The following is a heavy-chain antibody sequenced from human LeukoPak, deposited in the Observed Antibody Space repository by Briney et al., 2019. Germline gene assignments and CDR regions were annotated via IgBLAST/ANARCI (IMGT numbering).Heavy chain of an antibody. CDR1: GYTFTGYY. V-gene: IGHV1-2*02. CDR3: ARAEAAFGGVIDPFDY. D-gene: IGHD3-16*02. Sequence: ASVKVSCKASGYTFTGYYMHWVRQAPGQGLEWMGWINPNSGGTNYAQKFQGRVTMTRDTSISTAYMELSSLRSEDTAVYYCARAEAAFGGVIDPFDYWGQGSLVTVSS. J-gene: IGHJ4*02. CDR2: INPNSGGT.